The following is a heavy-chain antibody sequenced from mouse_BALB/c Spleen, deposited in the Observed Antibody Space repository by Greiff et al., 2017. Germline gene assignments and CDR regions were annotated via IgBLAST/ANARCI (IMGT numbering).Heavy chain of an antibody. D-gene: IGHD4-1*01. CDR3: HNWGHY. CDR2: INPSTGYT. V-gene: IGHV1-7*01. Sequence: QVQLKESGAELAKPGASVKMSCKASGYTFTSYWMHWVKQRPGQGLEWIGYINPSTGYTEYNQKFKDKATLTADKSSSTAYMQLSSLTSEDSAVYYCHNWGHYWGQGTTLTVSS. CDR1: GYTFTSYW. J-gene: IGHJ2*01.